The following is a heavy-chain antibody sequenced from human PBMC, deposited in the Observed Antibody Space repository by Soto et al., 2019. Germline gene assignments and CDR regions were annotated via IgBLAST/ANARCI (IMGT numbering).Heavy chain of an antibody. V-gene: IGHV2-5*01. CDR3: ARSPIAAAGLNWFDP. D-gene: IGHD6-13*01. J-gene: IGHJ5*02. CDR2: IYWNDDK. Sequence: ESGPTLVNPTQALTLTCTFSGFSLSTSGVGVGWIRQPPGKALEWLALIYWNDDKRYSPSLKSRLTITKDTSKNQVVLTMTNMDPVDTATYYCARSPIAAAGLNWFDPWGQGTLVTVSS. CDR1: GFSLSTSGVG.